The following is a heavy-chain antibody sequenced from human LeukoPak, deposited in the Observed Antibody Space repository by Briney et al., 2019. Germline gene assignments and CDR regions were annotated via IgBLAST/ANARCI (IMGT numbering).Heavy chain of an antibody. Sequence: ASVKVSCKASGYTFTSYDINWVRQATGQGLEWMGWMNPNSGNTGYAQKFQGRVTMTRNTSISTAYMELSSLRSEDTAVYCCAREGYCSGGSCHERFDYWGQGTLVTVSS. J-gene: IGHJ4*02. CDR3: AREGYCSGGSCHERFDY. V-gene: IGHV1-8*01. CDR1: GYTFTSYD. CDR2: MNPNSGNT. D-gene: IGHD2-15*01.